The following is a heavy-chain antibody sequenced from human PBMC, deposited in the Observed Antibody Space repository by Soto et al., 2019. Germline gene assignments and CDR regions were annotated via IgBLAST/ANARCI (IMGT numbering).Heavy chain of an antibody. Sequence: PGGSLSLSCAASGFTFSRDGMSWVRQAPGKGLEWVSLITDNGGSTYYADSVKGRFTISRDNTKNTLFLQMNSLRAEDTAVYYCAKERATTTAFDYWGQGAPVTVSS. V-gene: IGHV3-23*01. CDR3: AKERATTTAFDY. CDR1: GFTFSRDG. CDR2: ITDNGGST. J-gene: IGHJ4*02. D-gene: IGHD4-17*01.